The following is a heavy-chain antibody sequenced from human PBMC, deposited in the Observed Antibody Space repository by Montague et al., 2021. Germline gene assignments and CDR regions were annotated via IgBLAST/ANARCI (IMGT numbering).Heavy chain of an antibody. D-gene: IGHD6-13*01. CDR3: ARVRLATGDFDY. Sequence: TLSLTCTVSGDSLSSVGYSWTWIRQHPGKGLEWIGYMYYSGSTYYNPSLKSRVTISGDTSKNHFSLRLTSVTAADTAVYSCARVRLATGDFDYWGQGTLVTVSS. V-gene: IGHV4-31*03. J-gene: IGHJ4*02. CDR2: MYYSGST. CDR1: GDSLSSVGYS.